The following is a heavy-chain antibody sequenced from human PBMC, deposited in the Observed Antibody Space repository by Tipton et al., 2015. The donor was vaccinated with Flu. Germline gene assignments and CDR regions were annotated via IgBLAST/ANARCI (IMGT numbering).Heavy chain of an antibody. J-gene: IGHJ4*02. D-gene: IGHD4-17*01. CDR2: IYYSGST. V-gene: IGHV4-59*12. CDR3: ARGTVTYYFDY. CDR1: GGSISGYY. Sequence: TLSLTCTVSGGSISGYYWTWIRQPPGKGLEWIGYIYYSGSTNYNPSLKSRVTISVDKSKNQFSLKLSSVTAADTAVYYCARGTVTYYFDYWGQGTLVTVSS.